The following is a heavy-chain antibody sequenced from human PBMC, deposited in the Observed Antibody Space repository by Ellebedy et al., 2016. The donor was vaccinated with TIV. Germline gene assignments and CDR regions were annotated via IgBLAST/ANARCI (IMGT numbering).Heavy chain of an antibody. Sequence: PGGSLRLSCAASGFTFSTYPMNWVRQAPGQGLEWVSIISANGGTTYYADSVKCRFTISRDNSKNTLFLQMSSLRAEDTAVYFCARRSTDFAFDSWGQGTLVTGSS. J-gene: IGHJ4*02. CDR3: ARRSTDFAFDS. V-gene: IGHV3-23*01. CDR2: ISANGGTT. CDR1: GFTFSTYP. D-gene: IGHD3/OR15-3a*01.